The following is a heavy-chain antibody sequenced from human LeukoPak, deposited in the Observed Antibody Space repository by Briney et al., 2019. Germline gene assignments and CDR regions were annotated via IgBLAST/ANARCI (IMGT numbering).Heavy chain of an antibody. Sequence: GGSLRLSCAASGFTFSSYEMNWVRQAPGKGLEWVSYISSSGSTIYYADSVKGRFTISRDNAKNSLYLQMNSLRAEDTAVYYCAKGGMDTAMVTYYDYWGQGTLVTVSS. CDR3: AKGGMDTAMVTYYDY. J-gene: IGHJ4*02. CDR1: GFTFSSYE. V-gene: IGHV3-48*03. CDR2: ISSSGSTI. D-gene: IGHD5-18*01.